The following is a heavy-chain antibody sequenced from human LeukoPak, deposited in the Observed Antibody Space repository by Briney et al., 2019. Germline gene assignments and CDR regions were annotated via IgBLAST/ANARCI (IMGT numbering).Heavy chain of an antibody. J-gene: IGHJ4*02. D-gene: IGHD5-18*01. CDR2: ISGSGGST. V-gene: IGHV3-23*01. Sequence: GGSLRLSCAASGFTVSSNYMSWVRQAPGKGLEWVSAISGSGGSTYYADSVKGRFTISRDNSKNTLYLQMNSLRAEDTAVYYCAKDTAMVPYFDYWGQGTLVTVSS. CDR3: AKDTAMVPYFDY. CDR1: GFTVSSNY.